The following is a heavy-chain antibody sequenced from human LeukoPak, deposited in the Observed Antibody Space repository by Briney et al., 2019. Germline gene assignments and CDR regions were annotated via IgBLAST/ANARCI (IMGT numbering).Heavy chain of an antibody. V-gene: IGHV3-30*04. CDR1: GFTFNTYT. D-gene: IGHD3-9*01. CDR3: AKVAYYDILTGYYMSAFDI. CDR2: ISYDGNNR. Sequence: GGSLRLSCAASGFTFNTYTMHWVRQAPGKGLEWVAVISYDGNNRHYADSVKGRFSISRDNSKNTLYLQMNSLRAEDTAVYYCAKVAYYDILTGYYMSAFDIWGQGTMVTVSS. J-gene: IGHJ3*02.